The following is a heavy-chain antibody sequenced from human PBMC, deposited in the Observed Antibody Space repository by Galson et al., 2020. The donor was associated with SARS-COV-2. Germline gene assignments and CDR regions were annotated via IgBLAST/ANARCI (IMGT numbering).Heavy chain of an antibody. CDR3: ARVKGHFDY. CDR2: VYKSGTT. Sequence: SETLSLTCAVSDDSINTGSYSWSWIRQPPGRGLEWIGNVYKSGTTYYNPSLESRLIISVDRSQNQFSLRVTSMTAADTAVYYCARVKGHFDYWGQRFLVSVSS. V-gene: IGHV4-30-4*07. CDR1: DDSINTGSYS. J-gene: IGHJ4*02.